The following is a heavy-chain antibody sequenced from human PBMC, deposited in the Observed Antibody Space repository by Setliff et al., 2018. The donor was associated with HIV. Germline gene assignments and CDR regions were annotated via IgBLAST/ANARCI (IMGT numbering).Heavy chain of an antibody. CDR1: GYTFTSYG. D-gene: IGHD5-12*01. V-gene: IGHV1-69*10. CDR2: IIPILGIA. J-gene: IGHJ4*02. Sequence: SVKVSCKASGYTFTSYGISWVRQAPGQGLEWMGGIIPILGIANYAQKFQGRVTITADKSTSTAYMELSSLRSEDTAVYYCARDAQRWLQFSYFDYWGQGTLVTVSS. CDR3: ARDAQRWLQFSYFDY.